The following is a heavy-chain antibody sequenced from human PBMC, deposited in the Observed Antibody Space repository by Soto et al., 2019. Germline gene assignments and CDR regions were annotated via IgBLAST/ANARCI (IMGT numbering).Heavy chain of an antibody. CDR2: FDPEDGET. V-gene: IGHV1-24*01. D-gene: IGHD1-1*01. J-gene: IGHJ4*02. Sequence: ASVKVSCKVSGYTLTELSMHWVRQAPGKGLEWMGGFDPEDGETIYAQKFQGRVTMTEDTSTDTAYMELSSLRSEDTAVYYCAISAGRTTNTHFDYWGQGTLVTVSS. CDR1: GYTLTELS. CDR3: AISAGRTTNTHFDY.